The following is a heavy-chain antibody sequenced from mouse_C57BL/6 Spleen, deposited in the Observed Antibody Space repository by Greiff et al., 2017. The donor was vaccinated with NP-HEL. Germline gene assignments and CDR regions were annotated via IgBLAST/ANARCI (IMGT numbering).Heavy chain of an antibody. CDR1: GYTFTSYW. Sequence: QVQLQQPGAELVKPGASVKMSCKASGYTFTSYWITWVKQRPGRGLEWIGDIYPGSGSTNYNEKFKSKATLTVDTSSSTAYMQLSSLTSEDSAVYYCAREEELTGTSGYFDVWGTGTTVTVSS. J-gene: IGHJ1*03. CDR3: AREEELTGTSGYFDV. V-gene: IGHV1-55*01. CDR2: IYPGSGST. D-gene: IGHD4-1*01.